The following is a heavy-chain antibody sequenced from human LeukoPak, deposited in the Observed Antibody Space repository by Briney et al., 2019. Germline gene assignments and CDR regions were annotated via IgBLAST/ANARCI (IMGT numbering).Heavy chain of an antibody. V-gene: IGHV4-34*01. CDR3: AREGYYYDSSGYPHDAFDI. D-gene: IGHD3-22*01. J-gene: IGHJ3*02. CDR1: GGSFSGYY. CDR2: IYHSGST. Sequence: PSETLSLTCAVYGGSFSGYYWSWIRQPPGKGLEWIGSIYHSGSTYYNPSLKSRVTISVDTSKNQFSLKLSSVTAADTAVYYCAREGYYYDSSGYPHDAFDIWGQGTMVTVSS.